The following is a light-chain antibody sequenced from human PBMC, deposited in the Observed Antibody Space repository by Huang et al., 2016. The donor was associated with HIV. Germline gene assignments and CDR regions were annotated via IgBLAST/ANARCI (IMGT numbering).Light chain of an antibody. J-gene: IGKJ1*01. CDR1: QSVSSN. CDR3: QQYNNWPPWT. V-gene: IGKV3-15*01. CDR2: GAS. Sequence: EIVMTQSPATLSVSPGERATLSCRASQSVSSNLAWYQQKRGQAPRLLIFGASTRATGIPARFSGSGSGTEFTLTISSLHSEDFAGYYCQQYNNWPPWTFGQGTKVDVK.